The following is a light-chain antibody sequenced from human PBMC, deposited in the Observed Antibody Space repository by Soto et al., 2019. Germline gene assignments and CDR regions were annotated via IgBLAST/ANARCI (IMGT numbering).Light chain of an antibody. Sequence: QSVLTQSPSASASLGASVKLTCTLTSGHSTYAIAWHQQQPEKGPRYLMKVNSDGSHSKGDGIPDRFSGSSSGAERYLTISSLLSEDEADYYCQTWFTVPPWLFVGGTKLTVL. V-gene: IGLV4-69*01. J-gene: IGLJ3*02. CDR3: QTWFTVPPWL. CDR1: SGHSTYA. CDR2: VNSDGSH.